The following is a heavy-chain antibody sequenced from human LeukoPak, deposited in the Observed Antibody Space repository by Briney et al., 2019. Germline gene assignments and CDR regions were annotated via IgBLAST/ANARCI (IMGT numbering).Heavy chain of an antibody. CDR3: ARVGWFGKVRLDY. CDR2: IIPILGIA. CDR1: GGTFSSYA. V-gene: IGHV1-69*04. J-gene: IGHJ4*02. Sequence: GASVKVSCKASGGTFSSYAISWVRQAPGQGLEWMGRIIPILGIANYAQKFQGRVTITADKSTSTAYMELSSLRSEDTAVYYCARVGWFGKVRLDYWGQGTLVTVSS. D-gene: IGHD3-10*01.